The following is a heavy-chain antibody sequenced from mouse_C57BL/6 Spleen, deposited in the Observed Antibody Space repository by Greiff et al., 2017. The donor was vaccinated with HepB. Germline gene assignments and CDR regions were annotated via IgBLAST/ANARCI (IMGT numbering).Heavy chain of an antibody. CDR2: IYPNNGGN. CDR3: ARGGDDGYLLAY. CDR1: GYTFTDYY. D-gene: IGHD2-3*01. J-gene: IGHJ3*01. Sequence: EVQVVESGPELVKPGASVKMSCKASGYTFTDYYMHWVKQSHGKSLEWIGYIYPNNGGNGYNQKFKGKATLTVDKSSSTAYMELRSLTSEDSAVYYCARGGDDGYLLAYWGQGTLVTVSA. V-gene: IGHV1-34*01.